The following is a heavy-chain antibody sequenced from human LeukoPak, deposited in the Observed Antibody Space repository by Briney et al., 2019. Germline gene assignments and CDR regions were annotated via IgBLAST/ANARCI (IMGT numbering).Heavy chain of an antibody. CDR3: AKEYGSGSYYSD. CDR1: GFTFSTYG. D-gene: IGHD3-10*01. Sequence: GGSLRLSCAASGFTFSTYGMSWVRQAPGKGLEWVSRISSNGDSTNYADSVKGRFTISRDNSKNTLYLQMNSLRAEDTAVYYCAKEYGSGSYYSDWGQGTLVTVSS. V-gene: IGHV3-23*01. CDR2: ISSNGDST. J-gene: IGHJ4*02.